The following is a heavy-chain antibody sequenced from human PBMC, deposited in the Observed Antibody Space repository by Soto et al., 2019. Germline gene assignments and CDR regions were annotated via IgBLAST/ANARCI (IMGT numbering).Heavy chain of an antibody. J-gene: IGHJ6*02. CDR3: ASIPAPVDGRYYYYGMDV. CDR2: IYYSGST. Sequence: PSETLSLTCTVSGGSISSGGYYWSWIRQHPGKGLEWIGYIYYSGSTYYNPSLKSRVTISVDTSKNQFSLKLSSVTAADTAVYYCASIPAPVDGRYYYYGMDVWGPGATLTVYS. D-gene: IGHD6-13*01. V-gene: IGHV4-31*03. CDR1: GGSISSGGYY.